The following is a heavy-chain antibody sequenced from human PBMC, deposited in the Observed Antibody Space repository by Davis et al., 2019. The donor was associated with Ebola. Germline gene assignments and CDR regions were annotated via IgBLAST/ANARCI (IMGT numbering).Heavy chain of an antibody. J-gene: IGHJ6*02. CDR1: GFTFGAYF. Sequence: PGGSLRLSCAASGFTFGAYFMSWIRQAPGKGLEWVSYISSSGTIIYYADSVKGRFTISRDNAKNSLYLQMSSLRAEDAAVYYCARAQLRATTFVRTGGMNVWGQGTTVTVSS. CDR3: ARAQLRATTFVRTGGMNV. CDR2: ISSSGTII. D-gene: IGHD1-26*01. V-gene: IGHV3-11*01.